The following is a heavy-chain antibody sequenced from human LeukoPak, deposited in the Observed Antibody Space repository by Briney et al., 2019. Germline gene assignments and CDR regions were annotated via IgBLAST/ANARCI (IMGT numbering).Heavy chain of an antibody. D-gene: IGHD2-15*01. CDR2: IYYSGST. CDR1: GGSISSSSYY. J-gene: IGHJ4*02. Sequence: SETLSLTCTVSGGSISSSSYYWGWIRQPPGKGLEWIGSIYYSGSTYYNPSLKSRVTISVETSKNQFSLKLSSVTAADTAVYYCARECSGGSCEIYFDYWGQGTLVTVSS. V-gene: IGHV4-39*01. CDR3: ARECSGGSCEIYFDY.